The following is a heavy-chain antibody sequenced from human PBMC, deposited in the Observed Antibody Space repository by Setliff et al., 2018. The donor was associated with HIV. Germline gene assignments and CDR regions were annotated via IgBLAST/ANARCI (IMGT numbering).Heavy chain of an antibody. V-gene: IGHV1-18*01. CDR2: ISAYNGNT. Sequence: ASVKVSCKASGYTFTSYGISWVRRAPGQGLEWMGWISAYNGNTNYAHKFQGRLTITADKFTSTAYMELSSLRSEDTAVYYCATLRINRDGSPGKAFDYWGQGTLVTVSS. CDR1: GYTFTSYG. D-gene: IGHD5-12*01. J-gene: IGHJ4*02. CDR3: ATLRINRDGSPGKAFDY.